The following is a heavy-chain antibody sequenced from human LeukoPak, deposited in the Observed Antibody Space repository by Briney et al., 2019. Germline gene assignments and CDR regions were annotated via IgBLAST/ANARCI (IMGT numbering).Heavy chain of an antibody. CDR1: GFTFSSYW. J-gene: IGHJ4*02. V-gene: IGHV3-7*03. CDR3: ARDHGRYCSGGSCYFGGFFEY. D-gene: IGHD2-15*01. CDR2: IKQDGSEK. Sequence: GGSLRLSCAASGFTFSSYWMHWVRQAPGKGLEWVANIKQDGSEKYYVDSVKGRFTISRDNAKNSLYLQMNSLRAEDTAVYYCARDHGRYCSGGSCYFGGFFEYWGQGTLGTVSS.